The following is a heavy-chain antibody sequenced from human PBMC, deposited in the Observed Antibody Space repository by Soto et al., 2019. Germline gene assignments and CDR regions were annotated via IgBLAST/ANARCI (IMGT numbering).Heavy chain of an antibody. CDR3: ARDLYGKVDY. D-gene: IGHD4-17*01. CDR2: TTAYNGNT. CDR1: GYTFTSYG. J-gene: IGHJ4*02. V-gene: IGHV1-18*01. Sequence: GASVKVSCKASGYTFTSYGISWVRQAPGQGLEWMGWTTAYNGNTHYAQNFQGRVAMTTDTSTNTAYMELRSLRSDDTAVYYCARDLYGKVDYWGQGTLVTVSS.